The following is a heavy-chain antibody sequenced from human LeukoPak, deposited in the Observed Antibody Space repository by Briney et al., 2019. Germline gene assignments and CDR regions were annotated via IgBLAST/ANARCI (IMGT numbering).Heavy chain of an antibody. V-gene: IGHV3-30*03. Sequence: GRSLRLSCAASGFTFSSYGIHWVRQAPGKGLEWVAVISYDGSNKYYADSVKGRFTISRDNSKNTLYLQMNSLRAEDTAVYYCARASQGSCSGGSCHYYFDYWGQGTLVTVSS. J-gene: IGHJ4*02. CDR1: GFTFSSYG. D-gene: IGHD2-15*01. CDR2: ISYDGSNK. CDR3: ARASQGSCSGGSCHYYFDY.